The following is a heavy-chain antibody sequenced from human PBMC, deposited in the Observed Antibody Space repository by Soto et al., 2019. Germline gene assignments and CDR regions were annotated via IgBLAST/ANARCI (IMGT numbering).Heavy chain of an antibody. J-gene: IGHJ4*02. CDR2: IIPIFGTA. CDR1: GGTFSSYA. D-gene: IGHD3-22*01. Sequence: SVKVSCKASGGTFSSYAISWVRQAPGQGLEWMGGIIPIFGTANYAQRFQGRVTITADESTSTAYMELSSLRSEDTAVYYCARGKKEDYYDSSGYYDHWLDYWGQGTLVTVS. CDR3: ARGKKEDYYDSSGYYDHWLDY. V-gene: IGHV1-69*13.